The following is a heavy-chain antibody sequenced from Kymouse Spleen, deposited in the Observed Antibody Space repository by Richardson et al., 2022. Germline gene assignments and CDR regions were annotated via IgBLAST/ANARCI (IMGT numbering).Heavy chain of an antibody. J-gene: IGHJ6*02. V-gene: IGHV3-30*18. Sequence: QVQLVESGGGVVQPGRSLRLSCAASGFTFSSYGMHWVRQAPGKGLEWVAVISYDGSNKYYADSVKGRFTISRDNSKNTLYLQMNSLRAEDTAVYYCAKESTVTPSRWYYGMDVWGQGTTVTVSS. CDR1: GFTFSSYG. CDR2: ISYDGSNK. D-gene: IGHD4-17*01. CDR3: AKESTVTPSRWYYGMDV.